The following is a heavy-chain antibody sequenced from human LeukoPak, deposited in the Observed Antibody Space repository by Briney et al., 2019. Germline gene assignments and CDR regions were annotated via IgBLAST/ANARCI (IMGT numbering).Heavy chain of an antibody. J-gene: IGHJ4*02. V-gene: IGHV4-59*01. D-gene: IGHD2-15*01. Sequence: SETLSLTCTVSGGSISSYYWNWIRQPPGKGLEWIGYVYYTGSTKYNPSLESRVTISLDTSKNQSSLRLISVTAADTAVYFCARGHRYCSSGRCYVVYYWGQGTLVTVSS. CDR1: GGSISSYY. CDR2: VYYTGST. CDR3: ARGHRYCSSGRCYVVYY.